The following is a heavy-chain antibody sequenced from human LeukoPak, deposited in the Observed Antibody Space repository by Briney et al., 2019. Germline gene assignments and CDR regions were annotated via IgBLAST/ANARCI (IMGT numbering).Heavy chain of an antibody. J-gene: IGHJ3*02. Sequence: SVKVSCKASGGSFSTYAISWVRQAPGQGLEWMGGITPIFGTARYAQKFQGRVTITADESTSTAYMELSSLRSEDTAVYYCARGGDAFDIWGQGTMVTVSS. V-gene: IGHV1-69*13. CDR1: GGSFSTYA. CDR3: ARGGDAFDI. CDR2: ITPIFGTA.